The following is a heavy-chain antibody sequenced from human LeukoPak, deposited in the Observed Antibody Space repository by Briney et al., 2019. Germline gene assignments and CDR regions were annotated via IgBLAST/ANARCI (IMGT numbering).Heavy chain of an antibody. J-gene: IGHJ3*02. V-gene: IGHV3-72*01. D-gene: IGHD1-26*01. CDR3: ASPVGATTVRAFDI. CDR1: GFTFSSYA. CDR2: TRNEANIYTT. Sequence: GGSLRLSCAASGFTFSSYAMSWVRQAPGKGLEWVGRTRNEANIYTTKYAASVKGRFTISRDDSKNSLYLQMNSLKTEDTAVYYCASPVGATTVRAFDIWGQGTVVTVSS.